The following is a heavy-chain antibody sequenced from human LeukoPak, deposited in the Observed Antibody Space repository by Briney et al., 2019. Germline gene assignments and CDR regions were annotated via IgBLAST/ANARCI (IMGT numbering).Heavy chain of an antibody. CDR3: ARSAWYSGYDLDY. CDR1: GYSISSGYY. D-gene: IGHD5-12*01. J-gene: IGHJ4*02. Sequence: SETLSLTCTVSGYSISSGYYWGWIRQPPGKGLEWIGSIYHSGSTYYNPSLKSRVTISVDTSKNQFSLKLSSVTAADTAVYYCARSAWYSGYDLDYWGQGTLVTVSS. V-gene: IGHV4-38-2*02. CDR2: IYHSGST.